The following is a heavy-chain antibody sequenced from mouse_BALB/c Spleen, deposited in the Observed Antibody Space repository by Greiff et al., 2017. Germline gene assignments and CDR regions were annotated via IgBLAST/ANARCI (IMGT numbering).Heavy chain of an antibody. CDR1: GFTFTDYY. D-gene: IGHD2-3*01. CDR3: ARAGIYDGYYFDY. CDR2: IRNKANGYTT. Sequence: EVKLVESGGGLVQPGGSLRLSCATSGFTFTDYYMSWVRQPPGKALEWLGFIRNKANGYTTEYSASVKGRFTISRDNSQSILYLQMNTLRAEDSATYYCARAGIYDGYYFDYWGQGTTLTVSS. J-gene: IGHJ2*01. V-gene: IGHV7-3*02.